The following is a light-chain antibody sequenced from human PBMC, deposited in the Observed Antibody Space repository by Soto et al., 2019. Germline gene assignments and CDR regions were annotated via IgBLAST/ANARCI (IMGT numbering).Light chain of an antibody. Sequence: IVMTQSPATLSVSPGERATLSCRASQNIYSNIAWYQQRPGQAPRLLIYRASTRATGIPDRFSGSGSGTDFTLTISRLEPEDFAVYYCQQYGSSLTFGGGTKVDIK. CDR1: QNIYSN. CDR3: QQYGSSLT. J-gene: IGKJ4*01. CDR2: RAS. V-gene: IGKV3-20*01.